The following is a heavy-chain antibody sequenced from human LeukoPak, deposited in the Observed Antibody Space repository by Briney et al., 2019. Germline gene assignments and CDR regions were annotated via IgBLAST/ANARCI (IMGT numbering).Heavy chain of an antibody. CDR2: INSDGSST. CDR3: ARVAYGDNDFY. CDR1: GFTFSSYW. V-gene: IGHV3-74*01. J-gene: IGHJ4*02. Sequence: PGGSLRLSCAASGFTFSSYWMHWVRQAPGKGLVWVSRINSDGSSTTYADSVKGRFTISRDNAKNTLYLQMNSLRAEDTAVYYCARVAYGDNDFYWGQGTLVTVSS. D-gene: IGHD4-17*01.